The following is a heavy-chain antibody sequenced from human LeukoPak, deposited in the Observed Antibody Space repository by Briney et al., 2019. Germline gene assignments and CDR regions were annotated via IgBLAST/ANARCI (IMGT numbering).Heavy chain of an antibody. D-gene: IGHD4-17*01. CDR1: GFTFFTHP. CDR3: VRDRFDYALDY. V-gene: IGHV3-48*03. J-gene: IGHJ4*02. Sequence: PGRSLRLSCVTSGFTFFTHPMNWVRQAPGKGLEWVSYISISGSTMYYADSVRGRFTISRDNAKNSVYLQMDSLRADDTAVYYCVRDRFDYALDYWGQGALVTVSS. CDR2: ISISGSTM.